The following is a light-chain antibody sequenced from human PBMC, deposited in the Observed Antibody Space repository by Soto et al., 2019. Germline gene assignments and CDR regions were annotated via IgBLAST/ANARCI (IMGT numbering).Light chain of an antibody. Sequence: EIVMTQSPAPLSVSPGDRATLSCRASQRRVGNLAWFQHKPGQAPRLLLYEASTRATGVPARVSGSRSRTGFTLTICCLQAEDAAMYYCEQYQSWPLMFGQGTRVEVK. CDR1: QRRVGN. CDR3: EQYQSWPLM. J-gene: IGKJ1*01. V-gene: IGKV3-15*01. CDR2: EAS.